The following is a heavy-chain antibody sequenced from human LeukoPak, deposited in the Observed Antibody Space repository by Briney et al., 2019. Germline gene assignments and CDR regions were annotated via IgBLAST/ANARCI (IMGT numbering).Heavy chain of an antibody. V-gene: IGHV3-30*02. J-gene: IGHJ4*02. Sequence: GGSLRLSCAASRFTFSSYAMHWVRQAPGKGLEWVTFIRYDESNKYYADSVKGRFTISRDNSKNTLYLQMNSLRAEDTAVYYCARDPREYGDYEVFFDYWGQGTLVTVSS. CDR3: ARDPREYGDYEVFFDY. CDR2: IRYDESNK. D-gene: IGHD4-17*01. CDR1: RFTFSSYA.